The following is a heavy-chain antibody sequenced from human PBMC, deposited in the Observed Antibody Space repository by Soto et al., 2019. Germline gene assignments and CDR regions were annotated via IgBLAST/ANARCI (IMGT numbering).Heavy chain of an antibody. Sequence: QITLKESGPTLVKPTQTLTLTCTFSGFSLSADGVGVGWIRQPPGKALEWLALIYWDDDKRYRPYLKSRLTFTTDTTKIQGVLTMTKLDPVDTATCCCAHASGGTSWPNDAFDVGGQGTMVTVSS. J-gene: IGHJ3*01. CDR3: AHASGGTSWPNDAFDV. D-gene: IGHD2-2*01. CDR2: IYWDDDK. CDR1: GFSLSADGVG. V-gene: IGHV2-5*02.